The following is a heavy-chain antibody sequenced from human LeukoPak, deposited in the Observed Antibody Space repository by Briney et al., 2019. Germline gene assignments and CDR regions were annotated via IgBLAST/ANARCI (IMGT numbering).Heavy chain of an antibody. CDR2: IYPGDSDT. J-gene: IGHJ4*02. CDR3: ARYRYTAMLTDFDY. CDR1: GYSFTNYW. Sequence: GESLKISCKGSGYSFTNYWIGWVRQMPGKGLEGMGIIYPGDSDTRYSPSVQDQVTISADKSISTAYLQWSRLKASDTAMYYCARYRYTAMLTDFDYWGQGTLVTVSS. V-gene: IGHV5-51*01. D-gene: IGHD5-18*01.